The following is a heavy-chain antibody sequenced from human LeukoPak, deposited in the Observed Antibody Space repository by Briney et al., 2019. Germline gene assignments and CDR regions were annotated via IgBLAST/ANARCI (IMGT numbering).Heavy chain of an antibody. CDR1: GYTFTAYY. V-gene: IGHV1-2*02. J-gene: IGHJ4*02. Sequence: ASVKVSCKASGYTFTAYYINWVRQAPGQGLEWMGWINPNSGGTNYAQKFQGRVTMTRDTSISTAYMELSRLRSDDTAVYYCARDGYGSTSLIDYWGQGTLVTVSS. CDR2: INPNSGGT. CDR3: ARDGYGSTSLIDY. D-gene: IGHD2-2*01.